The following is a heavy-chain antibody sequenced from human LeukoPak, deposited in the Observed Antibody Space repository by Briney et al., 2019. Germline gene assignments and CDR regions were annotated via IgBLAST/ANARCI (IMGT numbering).Heavy chain of an antibody. CDR1: GYTFTSYY. D-gene: IGHD3-22*01. J-gene: IGHJ4*02. Sequence: ASVKVSCKASGYTFTSYYMHWVRQAPGQGLEWMGIINPSGGSTSYAQKFQGRVTMTRDTSTSTVYMELSSLRSEDTAVYYCARAFRPPPRLTNYDSSGYYFDYWGQGTLVTVSS. V-gene: IGHV1-46*01. CDR2: INPSGGST. CDR3: ARAFRPPPRLTNYDSSGYYFDY.